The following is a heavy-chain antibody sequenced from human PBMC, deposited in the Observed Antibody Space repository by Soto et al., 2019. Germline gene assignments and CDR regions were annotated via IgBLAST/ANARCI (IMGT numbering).Heavy chain of an antibody. V-gene: IGHV3-23*01. Sequence: EVQLLESGGDVVRPGGSLRLSCVASGFTFSSYAMSWVRQAPGKGLEWVAGVSRAGTYTFYADSVRGRFSISRDNSRDTVDLYMNALRGDDTAVYFCVKYTVTEDLGESWGQGTLVSVSS. J-gene: IGHJ5*02. CDR1: GFTFSSYA. CDR3: VKYTVTEDLGES. D-gene: IGHD3-16*01. CDR2: VSRAGTYT.